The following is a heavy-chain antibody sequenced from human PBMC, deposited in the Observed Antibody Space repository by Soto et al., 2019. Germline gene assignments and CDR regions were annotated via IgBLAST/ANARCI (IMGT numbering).Heavy chain of an antibody. Sequence: PSETLSLTCAASGDSISSSNWWTWVRQPPGKGLEWIGDIYQTGITNSNPSLKSRVTMSIDKSKNQFSLKLTSVTAADTAVYYCPRYSPSGLYYYFDLEVWGQGTTVTVSS. D-gene: IGHD6-13*01. V-gene: IGHV4-4*02. CDR2: IYQTGIT. CDR1: GDSISSSNW. CDR3: PRYSPSGLYYYFDLEV. J-gene: IGHJ6*02.